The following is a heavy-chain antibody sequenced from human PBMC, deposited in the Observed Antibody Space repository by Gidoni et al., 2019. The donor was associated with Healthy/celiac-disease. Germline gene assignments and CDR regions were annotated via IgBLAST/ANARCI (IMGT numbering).Heavy chain of an antibody. V-gene: IGHV3-30*18. CDR3: AKDAQLVTRYYFDY. D-gene: IGHD6-13*01. J-gene: IGHJ4*02. CDR2: ISYDGSNK. Sequence: QVQLVESGGGVVQPGRSLRLSCAASGFTFSSYAMHWVRQAPVKGLEWVAVISYDGSNKYYADSVKGRFTISRDNSKNTLYLQMNSLRAEDTAVYYCAKDAQLVTRYYFDYWGQGTLVTVSS. CDR1: GFTFSSYA.